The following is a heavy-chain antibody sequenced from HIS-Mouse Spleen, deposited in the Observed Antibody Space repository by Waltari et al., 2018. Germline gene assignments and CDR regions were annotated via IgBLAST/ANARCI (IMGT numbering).Heavy chain of an antibody. CDR2: IDWDDDK. Sequence: QVTLRESGPALVKPTQTLTLTCTFSGFSLRTSGMCVSWLRQPPGKALEWLARIDWDDDKYYSTSLKTRLTIPRDTSKNQVVLTMTNMDPLDTATYYCARIAEGYTSGWYAFDYWGQGTLVTVSS. D-gene: IGHD6-19*01. J-gene: IGHJ4*02. CDR1: GFSLRTSGMC. CDR3: ARIAEGYTSGWYAFDY. V-gene: IGHV2-70*15.